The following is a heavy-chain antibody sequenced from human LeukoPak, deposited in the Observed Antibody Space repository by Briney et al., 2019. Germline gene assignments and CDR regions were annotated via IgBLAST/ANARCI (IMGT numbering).Heavy chain of an antibody. V-gene: IGHV4-31*03. Sequence: SETLSLTCTVSGGTISSGGYYWSWIRQHPGTGLEWIGYIYYSGSTYYNPSLKSRVTISVDTSKNQFSLKLSSVTAADTAVYYCAGLWFGELLSDDYWGQGTLVTVSS. J-gene: IGHJ4*02. CDR3: AGLWFGELLSDDY. CDR2: IYYSGST. D-gene: IGHD3-10*01. CDR1: GGTISSGGYY.